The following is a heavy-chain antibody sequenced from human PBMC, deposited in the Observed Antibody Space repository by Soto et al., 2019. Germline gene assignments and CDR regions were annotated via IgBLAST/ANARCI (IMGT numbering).Heavy chain of an antibody. J-gene: IGHJ6*02. D-gene: IGHD3-10*01. CDR1: GFTFSSYA. CDR3: ATGRGVNFYYGMDV. CDR2: ISRSGGST. Sequence: EVQLLESGGGLGQPGGSLRLSCAASGFTFSSYAMGWVRQAPGTGLEWVSAISRSGGSTYYADSVKGRFTISRDNSKNTLYLQLNSLRAEDTAVYYCATGRGVNFYYGMDVWGQGTTVTVSS. V-gene: IGHV3-23*01.